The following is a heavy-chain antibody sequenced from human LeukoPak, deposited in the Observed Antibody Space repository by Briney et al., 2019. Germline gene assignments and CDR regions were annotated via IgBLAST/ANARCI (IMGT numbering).Heavy chain of an antibody. CDR3: AKDLDSGSYSAFQH. V-gene: IGHV3-23*01. CDR2: ISFSGDNT. Sequence: GGSLRLSCVASGFTFRDSAMSWVRQAPGKGLEWVSLISFSGDNTYYTDSVKGRFTISRDNSKDTLYLQMNSLRAEDTAIYYCAKDLDSGSYSAFQHWGQGTLVTVSS. J-gene: IGHJ1*01. CDR1: GFTFRDSA. D-gene: IGHD1-26*01.